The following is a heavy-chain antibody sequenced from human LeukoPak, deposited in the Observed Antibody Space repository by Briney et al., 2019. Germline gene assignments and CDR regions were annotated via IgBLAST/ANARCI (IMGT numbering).Heavy chain of an antibody. Sequence: SETLSLTCTVSGGSISSYYWSWIRQPPGKGLEWIGYIYYSGSTNYNPSLKSRVTISVGTSKNQFSLRLSSVTAADTAVYYCARIGDTGGYFNYWGQGTLVTVSS. CDR2: IYYSGST. D-gene: IGHD2-8*02. V-gene: IGHV4-59*01. CDR1: GGSISSYY. J-gene: IGHJ4*02. CDR3: ARIGDTGGYFNY.